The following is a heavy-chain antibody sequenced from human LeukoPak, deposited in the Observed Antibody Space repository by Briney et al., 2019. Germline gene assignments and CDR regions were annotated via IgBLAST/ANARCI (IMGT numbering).Heavy chain of an antibody. CDR3: ARVYRRYFDY. J-gene: IGHJ4*02. D-gene: IGHD1-14*01. CDR2: ITSTSSYI. CDR1: GFIFSSYS. Sequence: PGGSLRLSCAASGFIFSSYSMNWVRQAPGKGLEWVSSITSTSSYIYYADSVKGRFTISRDNAKNSLYLQMNSLRAEDTAVYYCARVYRRYFDYWGQGTLVTVSS. V-gene: IGHV3-21*01.